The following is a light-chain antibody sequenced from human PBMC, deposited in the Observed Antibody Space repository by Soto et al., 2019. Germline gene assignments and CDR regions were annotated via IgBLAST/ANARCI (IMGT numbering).Light chain of an antibody. Sequence: DIHRSHSPSSLSASVVYRVTITCRASQSIGSYLNWYQQKPGKAPNLLIHGGSILQSGVPPRFSGGGGGTDFTLTISSLQPEDFATYYCQQSYSTLPITFGQGTRLEI. J-gene: IGKJ5*01. CDR3: QQSYSTLPIT. CDR1: QSIGSY. CDR2: GGS. V-gene: IGKV1-39*01.